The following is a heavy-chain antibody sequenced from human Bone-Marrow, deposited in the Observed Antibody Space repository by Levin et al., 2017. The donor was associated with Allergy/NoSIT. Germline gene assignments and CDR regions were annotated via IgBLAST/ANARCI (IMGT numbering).Heavy chain of an antibody. V-gene: IGHV3-23*01. Sequence: QSGGSLRLSCAASGFTFSSYAMNWVRQAPGKGLEWVSAISSSGGSTYYADSVKGRFTISRDNSRNTVYLQMNSLRVEDTAVYYCAKDRDSSSWYPYYFDYWGQGTLVTVSS. CDR3: AKDRDSSSWYPYYFDY. J-gene: IGHJ4*02. CDR2: ISSSGGST. CDR1: GFTFSSYA. D-gene: IGHD6-13*01.